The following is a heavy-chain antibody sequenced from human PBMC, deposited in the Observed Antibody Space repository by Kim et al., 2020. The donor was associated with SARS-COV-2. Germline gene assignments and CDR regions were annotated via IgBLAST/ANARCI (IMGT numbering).Heavy chain of an antibody. CDR1: GFTFSSYS. CDR2: ISSRSSSI. D-gene: IGHD2-15*01. J-gene: IGHJ6*02. Sequence: GGSLRLSCAASGFTFSSYSMNWVRQAPGKGLEWVSSISSRSSSIYYADSVKGRFTISRDNAKNSLHLQMHSLRAEDTAVYYCARYCSGGYCFPHYGGMDVWGQGTTVTVSS. CDR3: ARYCSGGYCFPHYGGMDV. V-gene: IGHV3-21*01.